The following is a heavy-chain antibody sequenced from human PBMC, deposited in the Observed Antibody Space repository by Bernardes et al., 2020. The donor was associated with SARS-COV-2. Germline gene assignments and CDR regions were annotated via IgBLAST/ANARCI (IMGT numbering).Heavy chain of an antibody. J-gene: IGHJ4*02. CDR3: ARRGSSGWYI. D-gene: IGHD6-19*01. CDR2: IYYSGST. V-gene: IGHV4-39*01. CDR1: GGSISSSSYY. Sequence: SETLSLTCTVSGGSISSSSYYWGWIRQPPGKGLEWIGSIYYSGSTYYNPSLKSRVTISVDTSKNQFSLKLSSVTAADTAVYYCARRGSSGWYIWGQGTL.